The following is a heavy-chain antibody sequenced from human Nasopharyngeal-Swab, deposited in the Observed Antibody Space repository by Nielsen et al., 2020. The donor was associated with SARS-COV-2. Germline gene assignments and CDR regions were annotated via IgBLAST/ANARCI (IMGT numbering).Heavy chain of an antibody. CDR1: GFTFSSYW. D-gene: IGHD6-19*01. J-gene: IGHJ6*02. Sequence: GESLKISCAASGFTFSSYWMSWVRQAPGKGLEWVANIKQDGSEKYYVDSVKGRFTISRDNAKNSLYLQMNSLRAEDTAVYYCARDSSPVAGSYYYYGMDVWGQGTTVTVSS. CDR3: ARDSSPVAGSYYYYGMDV. V-gene: IGHV3-7*01. CDR2: IKQDGSEK.